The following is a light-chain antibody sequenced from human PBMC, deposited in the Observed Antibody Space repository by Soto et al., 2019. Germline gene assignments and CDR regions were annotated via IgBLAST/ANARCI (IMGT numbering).Light chain of an antibody. V-gene: IGKV1-33*01. CDR2: DAS. Sequence: DIQMTQSPSSLSASVGDRVTITCRASLDISNYLNWYQQRPGKAPKLLIYDASNLERGVPSRFSGTRSGTHFTFAITSLQPEDVATYYCQQSDSLPITFGQGTRLEI. CDR3: QQSDSLPIT. CDR1: LDISNY. J-gene: IGKJ5*01.